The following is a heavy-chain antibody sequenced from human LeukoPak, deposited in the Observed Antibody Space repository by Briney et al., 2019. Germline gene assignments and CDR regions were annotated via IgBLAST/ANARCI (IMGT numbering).Heavy chain of an antibody. CDR2: INHSGST. CDR1: GGSFSGYY. J-gene: IGHJ4*02. D-gene: IGHD6-13*01. CDR3: ERDAPNAAAFDY. Sequence: PSETLSLTCAVYGGSFSGYYWSWIRQPPGKGLEWIGEINHSGSTNYNPSLKSRVTISVDTSKNQFSLKLSSVTAADTAVYYCERDAPNAAAFDYWGQGTLVTVSS. V-gene: IGHV4-34*01.